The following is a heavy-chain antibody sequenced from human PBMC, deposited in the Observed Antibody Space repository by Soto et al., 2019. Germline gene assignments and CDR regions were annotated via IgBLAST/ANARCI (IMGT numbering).Heavy chain of an antibody. CDR3: AQRGVDNFGLSY. CDR2: INTDGSST. CDR1: GFTFSSFW. V-gene: IGHV3-74*01. Sequence: EVQLVESGGGLVQPGGSLRLSCAVSGFTFSSFWMHWVRQAPGEGLVWVSRINTDGSSTSYADSVKGRFTISRDNAKNTLYLQMNSLRVEDTAMYYCAQRGVDNFGLSYWGKGTLVTVSS. D-gene: IGHD3-10*01. J-gene: IGHJ4*02.